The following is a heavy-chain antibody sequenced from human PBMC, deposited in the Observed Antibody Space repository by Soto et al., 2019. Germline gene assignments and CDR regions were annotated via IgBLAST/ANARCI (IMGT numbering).Heavy chain of an antibody. CDR1: GFTFSSYV. J-gene: IGHJ3*02. D-gene: IGHD3-22*01. CDR2: ISSSSSYI. V-gene: IGHV3-21*01. CDR3: ARGSYYYDSSGYPRIAFDI. Sequence: VHLVESGGGVVQPGRSLRLSCAASGFTFSSYVMHWVRQAPGKGLEWVSSISSSSSYIYYADSVKGRFTISRDNAKNSLYLQMNSLRAEDTAVYYCARGSYYYDSSGYPRIAFDIWGQGTMVTVSS.